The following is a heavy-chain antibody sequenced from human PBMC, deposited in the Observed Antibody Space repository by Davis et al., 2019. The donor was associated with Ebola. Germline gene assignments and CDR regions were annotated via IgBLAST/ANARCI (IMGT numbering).Heavy chain of an antibody. CDR2: ISAYNGNT. CDR1: GYTFTSYG. V-gene: IGHV1-18*01. J-gene: IGHJ4*02. Sequence: ASVKVSCKASGYTFTSYGISWVRQAPGQGLEWMGWISAYNGNTNYAQRFQDRVTMTTDTSTNTAYMEVRSLRSDDTAVYYCARAQFPTTSDHWGQGTLVTVSS. D-gene: IGHD1-1*01. CDR3: ARAQFPTTSDH.